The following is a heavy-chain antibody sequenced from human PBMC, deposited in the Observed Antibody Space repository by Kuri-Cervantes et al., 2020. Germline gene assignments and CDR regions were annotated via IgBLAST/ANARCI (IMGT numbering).Heavy chain of an antibody. CDR2: ISYDGSNK. D-gene: IGHD1-26*01. Sequence: GGSLRLSCAASGFTFSSYAMHWVRQAPGKGLEWVAVISYDGSNKYYADSVRGRFTISRDNAKKLLYLQMNSLRVEDTAVYFCARDPPGLVPEDYWGQGTLVTVSS. CDR3: ARDPPGLVPEDY. CDR1: GFTFSSYA. J-gene: IGHJ4*02. V-gene: IGHV3-30*07.